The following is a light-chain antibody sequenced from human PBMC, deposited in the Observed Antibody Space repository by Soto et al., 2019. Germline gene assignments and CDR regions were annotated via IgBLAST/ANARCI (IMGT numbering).Light chain of an antibody. CDR3: QQYNIWPWT. Sequence: EIVMTQSPSTLPVSXXXXXXLSGXASQRISSDLAWYQQKPGQAPRLLIYGASTRATGIPARFSGSGSGTEFTLTITSLQSEDFAVYYCQQYNIWPWTFGQGTKVDIK. CDR1: QRISSD. CDR2: GAS. V-gene: IGKV3-15*01. J-gene: IGKJ1*01.